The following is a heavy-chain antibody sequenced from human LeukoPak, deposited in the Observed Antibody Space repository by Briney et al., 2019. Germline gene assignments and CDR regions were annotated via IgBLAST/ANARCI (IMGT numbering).Heavy chain of an antibody. D-gene: IGHD3-22*01. Sequence: PSETLSLTCAVSGGSISSSNWWSWVRQPPGKGLEWIGEIYHSGSTNYNSSLKSRVTISVDKSKNQFSLKLSSVTAADTAVYYCARGGDYDSSGYSNWFDPWGQGTLVTVSS. CDR3: ARGGDYDSSGYSNWFDP. J-gene: IGHJ5*02. CDR2: IYHSGST. CDR1: GGSISSSNW. V-gene: IGHV4-4*02.